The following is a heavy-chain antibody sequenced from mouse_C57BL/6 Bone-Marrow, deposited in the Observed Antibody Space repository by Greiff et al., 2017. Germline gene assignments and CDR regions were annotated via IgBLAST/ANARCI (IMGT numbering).Heavy chain of an antibody. CDR3: MIYDGPYYFDY. V-gene: IGHV14-4*01. Sequence: VQLQQSGAELVRPGASVKLSCTASGFNIKDAYMHWVKQRPEQGLEWIGWIDPENGDTEYASKFQGKATITADTSSNTAYLQLSSLTSEDTAVXYCMIYDGPYYFDYWGQGTTLTVSS. CDR2: IDPENGDT. J-gene: IGHJ2*01. D-gene: IGHD2-3*01. CDR1: GFNIKDAY.